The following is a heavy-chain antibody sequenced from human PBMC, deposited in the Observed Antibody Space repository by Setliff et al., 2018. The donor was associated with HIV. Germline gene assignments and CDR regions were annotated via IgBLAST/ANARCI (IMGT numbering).Heavy chain of an antibody. D-gene: IGHD3-9*01. V-gene: IGHV4-39*01. CDR3: ARHPRHYNILTGYRYYYRDV. J-gene: IGHJ6*03. CDR1: GVSISSSSYF. CDR2: IYFSGST. Sequence: PSETLSLTCAVSGVSISSSSYFWGWIRRPPGTGLDWIGSIYFSGSTYYNPSLESRVTISMDTSKNQFSLKLTSVTAADTAVYYCARHPRHYNILTGYRYYYRDVWGKGTTVTVSS.